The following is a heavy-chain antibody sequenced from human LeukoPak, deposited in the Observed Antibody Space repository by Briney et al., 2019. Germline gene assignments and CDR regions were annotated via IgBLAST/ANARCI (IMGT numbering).Heavy chain of an antibody. D-gene: IGHD2-15*01. CDR1: GGTFSIYA. J-gene: IGHJ5*02. CDR2: IIPIFGTA. CDR3: ARLVVVAATPA. V-gene: IGHV1-69*01. Sequence: SVTVSCTASGGTFSIYAISWVRQAPGQGLEWMGGIIPIFGTANYAQKFQGRVTITADESTSTAYMELSSLRSEDTAVYYCARLVVVAATPAWGQGTLVTVSS.